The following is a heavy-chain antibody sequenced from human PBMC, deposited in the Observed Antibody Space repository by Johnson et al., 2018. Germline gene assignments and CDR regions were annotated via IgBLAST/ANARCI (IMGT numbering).Heavy chain of an antibody. J-gene: IGHJ6*02. CDR3: ARASTLTAIPIDGMDV. CDR2: ISSSSSTI. CDR1: GFTFSSYS. Sequence: VQLVESGGGLVQPGGSLRLSCAASGFTFSSYSMNWVRQAPGKGLEWVSYISSSSSTIYYADSVKGRFTISRDNAKNSLYLQMNSLRDEDTAVYYCARASTLTAIPIDGMDVWGQGTTVTVSS. V-gene: IGHV3-48*02. D-gene: IGHD2-21*02.